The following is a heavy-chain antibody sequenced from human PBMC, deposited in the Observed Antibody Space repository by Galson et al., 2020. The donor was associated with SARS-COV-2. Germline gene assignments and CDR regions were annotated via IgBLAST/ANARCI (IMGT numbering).Heavy chain of an antibody. V-gene: IGHV1-18*01. CDR1: GYPFTSYG. CDR3: ARPAYYGSGSYYDY. Sequence: ASVKLSCKASGYPFTSYGISWVRQAPGQGLEWMGWISAYNGDTYYAQKLQGRVTMTTETSTTTAYMELRSLRSDDTAVYFCARPAYYGSGSYYDYWGQGTLVTVSS. CDR2: ISAYNGDT. J-gene: IGHJ4*02. D-gene: IGHD3-10*01.